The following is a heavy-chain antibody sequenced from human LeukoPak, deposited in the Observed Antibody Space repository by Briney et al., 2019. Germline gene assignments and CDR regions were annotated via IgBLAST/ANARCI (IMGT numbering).Heavy chain of an antibody. Sequence: ASVKVPCKASGYLFSDYYVNWMRQAPGQGPEWMGWINPNSGVTNFAQNFQGRVTMTRDTSINTAYMELRSLTSDDTAVYYCARGLPTTSGVVIIPQVFDSWGQGTLVTVSS. CDR1: GYLFSDYY. CDR3: ARGLPTTSGVVIIPQVFDS. D-gene: IGHD3-3*01. V-gene: IGHV1-2*02. CDR2: INPNSGVT. J-gene: IGHJ4*02.